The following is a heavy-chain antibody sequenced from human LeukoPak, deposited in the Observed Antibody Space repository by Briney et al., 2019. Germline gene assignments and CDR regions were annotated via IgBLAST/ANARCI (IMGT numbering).Heavy chain of an antibody. Sequence: GGSLRLSCAASGFTFSSYSMNWVRQAPGKGLEGVSYISSSSSTIYYADSVKGRFTISRDNAKNSLYLQMNSLRAEDTAVYYCAREILWFGERGDYWGQGTLVTVSS. J-gene: IGHJ4*02. D-gene: IGHD3-10*01. CDR2: ISSSSSTI. CDR1: GFTFSSYS. CDR3: AREILWFGERGDY. V-gene: IGHV3-48*01.